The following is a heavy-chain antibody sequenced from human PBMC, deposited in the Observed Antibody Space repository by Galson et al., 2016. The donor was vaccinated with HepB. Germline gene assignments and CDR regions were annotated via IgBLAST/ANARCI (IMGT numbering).Heavy chain of an antibody. CDR3: AIGTTGATWRN. V-gene: IGHV3-23*01. J-gene: IGHJ4*02. Sequence: SLRLSCAVSGPGFKGYGMSWVRQAPGKGLQLVSDIDGEGHTTHHADSVKGRFTMSRDNSQDTVYLEMKSVRVEDTAIYYCAIGTTGATWRNWGQGTLVTVSS. CDR1: GPGFKGYG. CDR2: IDGEGHTT. D-gene: IGHD1-1*01.